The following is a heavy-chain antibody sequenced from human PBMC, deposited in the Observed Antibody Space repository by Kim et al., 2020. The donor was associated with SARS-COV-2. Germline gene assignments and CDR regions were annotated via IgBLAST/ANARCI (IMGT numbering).Heavy chain of an antibody. CDR3: ARIYFIGGSYFDY. Sequence: YAQKFQARVTVTRDTSTSTFFLELNTLRSEDTAVYYCARIYFIGGSYFDYWGQGTLVTVSS. J-gene: IGHJ4*02. V-gene: IGHV1-46*01. D-gene: IGHD2-15*01.